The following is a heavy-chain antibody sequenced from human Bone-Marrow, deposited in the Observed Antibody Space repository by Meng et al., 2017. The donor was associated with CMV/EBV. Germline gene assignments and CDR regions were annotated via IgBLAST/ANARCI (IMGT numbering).Heavy chain of an antibody. CDR2: ISAAGSNT. J-gene: IGHJ6*02. D-gene: IGHD6-13*01. Sequence: GESLKISCAASGFTFRHFAMAWVRQAPGKGLEWVSTISAAGSNTYYADSVKGRFTISRDNAKNSLYLQMNSLRAEDTALYYCARDRDSSSRDEIYYYYGMDVWGQGTTVTVSS. CDR1: GFTFRHFA. V-gene: IGHV3-20*04. CDR3: ARDRDSSSRDEIYYYYGMDV.